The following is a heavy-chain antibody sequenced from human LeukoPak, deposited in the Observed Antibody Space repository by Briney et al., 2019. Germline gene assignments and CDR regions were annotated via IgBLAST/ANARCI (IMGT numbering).Heavy chain of an antibody. Sequence: SETLYLTCTVSGGSMSSYYWSWIRQPPGKGLGWIGYIYSSGSTNYNPSLKSRVTISVDTSKNQFSLKLTSVTAADTAVYYCARAYYYGSGSYGLDYWGRGTLVTVSS. J-gene: IGHJ4*02. CDR2: IYSSGST. V-gene: IGHV4-59*01. D-gene: IGHD3-10*01. CDR3: ARAYYYGSGSYGLDY. CDR1: GGSMSSYY.